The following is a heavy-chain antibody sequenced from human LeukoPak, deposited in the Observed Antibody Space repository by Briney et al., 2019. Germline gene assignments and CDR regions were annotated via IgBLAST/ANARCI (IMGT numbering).Heavy chain of an antibody. CDR3: ARDRSSGWSRVFDY. V-gene: IGHV3-48*03. J-gene: IGHJ4*02. D-gene: IGHD6-19*01. CDR1: GFTFSSYE. CDR2: ISSSGSTI. Sequence: GGSLRLSCAASGFTFSSYEMNWVRQAPGMRLEWVSYISSSGSTIYYADSVKGRFTISRDNAKNSLYLQMNSLRAEDTAVYYCARDRSSGWSRVFDYWGQGTLVTVSS.